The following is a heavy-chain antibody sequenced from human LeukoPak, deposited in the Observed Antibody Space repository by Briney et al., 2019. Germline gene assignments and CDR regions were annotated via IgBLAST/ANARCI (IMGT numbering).Heavy chain of an antibody. D-gene: IGHD3-10*01. Sequence: ASVKVSFKVSGYTLTELSMHWVRHAPGKGLEWMGGFDPEDGETIYAQKFQGRVTMTEDTSTDTAYMELSSLRSEDTAVYYCATSAALWFGEYGYGMDVWGQGTTVTVSS. CDR3: ATSAALWFGEYGYGMDV. J-gene: IGHJ6*02. CDR2: FDPEDGET. CDR1: GYTLTELS. V-gene: IGHV1-24*01.